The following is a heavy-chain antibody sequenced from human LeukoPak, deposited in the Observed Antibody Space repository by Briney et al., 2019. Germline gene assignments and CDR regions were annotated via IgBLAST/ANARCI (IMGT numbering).Heavy chain of an antibody. D-gene: IGHD2-15*01. CDR1: GGSISSSSYY. Sequence: SETLSLTCTVSGGSISSSSYYWGWIRQPPGKGMEWVGSIYYSGSTYYKPSLKSRVTISVDTSKNQFSLKLSSVTAADTAVYYCARLLPPVVVVAATRDYWGQGTLVTVSS. CDR2: IYYSGST. CDR3: ARLLPPVVVVAATRDY. V-gene: IGHV4-39*01. J-gene: IGHJ4*02.